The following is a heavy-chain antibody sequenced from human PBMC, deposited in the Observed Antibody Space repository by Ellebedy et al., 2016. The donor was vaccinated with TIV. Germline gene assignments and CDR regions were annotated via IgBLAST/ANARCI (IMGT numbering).Heavy chain of an antibody. D-gene: IGHD3-22*01. V-gene: IGHV3-53*04. Sequence: GESLKISCAASGFTVSSNYMSWVRQAPGKGLEWVSVIYSGGSTYYADSVKGRFTFSRHNSKNTLYLQLNSLRAEDTAVYYCARDNYDSSGYNYGMDVWGQGTTVIVSS. J-gene: IGHJ6*02. CDR2: IYSGGST. CDR3: ARDNYDSSGYNYGMDV. CDR1: GFTVSSNY.